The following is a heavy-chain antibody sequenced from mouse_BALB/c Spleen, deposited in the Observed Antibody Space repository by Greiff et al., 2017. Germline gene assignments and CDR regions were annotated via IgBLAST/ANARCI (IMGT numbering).Heavy chain of an antibody. Sequence: EVQRVESGGGLVKPGGSLKLSCAASGFTFSSYAMSWVRQTPEKRLEWVASISSGGSTYYPDSVKGRFTIARDNARNILYLQMSSLRAEDTAMYYCARGSSKVGMDDWGQGTSVTVSA. CDR1: GFTFSSYA. CDR2: ISSGGST. D-gene: IGHD1-1*01. J-gene: IGHJ4*01. CDR3: ARGSSKVGMDD. V-gene: IGHV5-6-5*01.